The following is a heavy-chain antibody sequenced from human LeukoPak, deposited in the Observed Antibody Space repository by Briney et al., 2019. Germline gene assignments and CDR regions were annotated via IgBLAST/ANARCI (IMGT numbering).Heavy chain of an antibody. J-gene: IGHJ4*02. D-gene: IGHD7-27*01. CDR3: ASHFAHWGSHLFGY. CDR2: IGRDSSYV. V-gene: IGHV3-21*01. CDR1: GFSFSTHN. Sequence: GGSLRLSCVASGFSFSTHNMNRVRQAPGQGLEWVSSIGRDSSYVYYADSLKGRFTISRDDAKNSLYLQMNNLRAEDTAVYYCASHFAHWGSHLFGYWGQGTLVTVSS.